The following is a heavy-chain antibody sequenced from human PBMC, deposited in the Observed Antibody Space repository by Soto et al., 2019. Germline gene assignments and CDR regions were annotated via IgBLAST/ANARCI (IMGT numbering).Heavy chain of an antibody. V-gene: IGHV4-34*01. CDR2: INHSGST. CDR3: ARGGLPAATYYFDY. D-gene: IGHD2-2*01. CDR1: GGSFSGYY. J-gene: IGHJ4*02. Sequence: QVQLQQWGAGLLKPSETLSLTCAVYGGSFSGYYWSWIRQPPGKGLEWIGEINHSGSTNYNPSLKSRVTISVDTSKNQCSLKLSSVTAADTAVYYCARGGLPAATYYFDYWGQGTLVTVSS.